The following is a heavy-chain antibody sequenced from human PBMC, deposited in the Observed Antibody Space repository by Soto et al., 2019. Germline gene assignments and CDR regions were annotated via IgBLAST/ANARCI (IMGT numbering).Heavy chain of an antibody. CDR3: ARDTRRYCSGGSCYNFDD. Sequence: GGSLRLSCAASGFTFSSYGMHWVRQAPGKGLEWVAVIWYDGSNKYYADSVKVRFTISRDNSKNTLYLQMNSLRAEDTAVYYCARDTRRYCSGGSCYNFDDWGQGTLVTVSS. CDR2: IWYDGSNK. CDR1: GFTFSSYG. V-gene: IGHV3-33*01. D-gene: IGHD2-15*01. J-gene: IGHJ4*02.